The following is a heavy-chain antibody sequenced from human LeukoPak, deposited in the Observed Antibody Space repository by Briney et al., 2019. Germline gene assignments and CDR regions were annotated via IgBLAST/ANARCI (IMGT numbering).Heavy chain of an antibody. CDR3: ARALYYSSGYFFFDY. V-gene: IGHV4-31*03. D-gene: IGHD3-22*01. J-gene: IGHJ4*02. CDR2: IFYSGST. Sequence: SQTLSLTCSVSGGSISSRDYYWRWIRQHPGKGLEWIGYIFYSGSTHYNPSLKSRVTISVDPSKNQFSLKLSSVTAADTAVYYCARALYYSSGYFFFDYWGQGILVTVSS. CDR1: GGSISSRDYY.